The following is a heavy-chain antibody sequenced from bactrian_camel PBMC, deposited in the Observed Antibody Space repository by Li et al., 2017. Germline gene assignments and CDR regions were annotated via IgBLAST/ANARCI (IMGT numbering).Heavy chain of an antibody. CDR3: AADSESVGAFGY. CDR1: GFQFSDYP. CDR2: IAYDGWVS. D-gene: IGHD7*01. Sequence: VQLVESGGGLVQPGGSLRLSCAASGFQFSDYPMSWVRQAPGKGLEWIAQIAYDGWVSRYNDPAKGRFTISRDNAKNTLYLQMNSLKPEDTAVYYCAADSESVGAFGYWGQGTQVTVS. J-gene: IGHJ6*01. V-gene: IGHV3S42*01.